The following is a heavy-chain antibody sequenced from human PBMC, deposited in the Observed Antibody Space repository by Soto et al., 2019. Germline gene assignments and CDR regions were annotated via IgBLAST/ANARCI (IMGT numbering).Heavy chain of an antibody. CDR3: ARDRRPVHYYDSSGYYPFYPIDY. CDR2: IIPIFGTA. V-gene: IGHV1-69*13. CDR1: GGTFSSYA. J-gene: IGHJ4*02. D-gene: IGHD3-22*01. Sequence: ASVKVSCKASGGTFSSYAISWVRQAPGQGLEWMGGIIPIFGTANYAQKFQGRVTITADESTSTAYMELSSLRSEDTAVYYCARDRRPVHYYDSSGYYPFYPIDYWGQGTLVTVSS.